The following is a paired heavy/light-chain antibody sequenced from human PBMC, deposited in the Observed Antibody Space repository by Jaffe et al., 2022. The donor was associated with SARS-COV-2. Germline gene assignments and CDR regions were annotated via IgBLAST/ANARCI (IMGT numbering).Light chain of an antibody. J-gene: IGLJ1*01. CDR2: KDS. Sequence: SYELTQPPSVSVSPGQTARITCSGDALPKQYAYWYQQKPGQAPVLVIYKDSERPSGIPERFSGSSSGTTVTLTISGVQAEDEADYYCQSADSSGTSYVFGTGTKVTVL. V-gene: IGLV3-25*03. CDR1: ALPKQY. CDR3: QSADSSGTSYV.
Heavy chain of an antibody. CDR3: ARGGTMVRGVIDNWFDP. CDR1: GFTFSSYD. CDR2: IGTAGDT. J-gene: IGHJ5*02. Sequence: EVQLVESGGGLVQPGGSLRLSCAASGFTFSSYDMHWVRQATGKGLEWVSAIGTAGDTYYPGSVKGRFTISRENAKNSLYLQMNSLRAGDTAVYYCARGGTMVRGVIDNWFDPWGQGTLVTVSS. D-gene: IGHD3-10*01. V-gene: IGHV3-13*01.